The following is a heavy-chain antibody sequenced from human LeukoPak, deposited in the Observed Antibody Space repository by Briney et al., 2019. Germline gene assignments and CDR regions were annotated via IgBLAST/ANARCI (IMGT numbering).Heavy chain of an antibody. J-gene: IGHJ4*02. CDR1: LDSTTSNF. Sequence: SETLSLTCTVSLDSTTSNFWSWVGQPPGKSLEWIGEIHRSGSPNYNPSLQSRLTISIDRSRNQIALELSSVTAADTAVYYCAREILGGFNPGAYWGQGTLVTVSS. CDR2: IHRSGSP. D-gene: IGHD1-14*01. CDR3: AREILGGFNPGAY. V-gene: IGHV4-4*02.